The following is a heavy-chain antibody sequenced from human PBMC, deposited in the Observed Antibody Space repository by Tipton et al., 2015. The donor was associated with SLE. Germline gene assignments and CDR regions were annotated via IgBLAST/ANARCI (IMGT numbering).Heavy chain of an antibody. J-gene: IGHJ4*02. Sequence: QLVQSGAEVKKPGASVKVSCKASDYTFTTYDINWVRQAAGQGLEWMGWMNPNSGNTGYAQKFQGRLSMTRSTSISTAYMELSSLRYEDTAVYYCASGAVFGDSWGQGTLVTVSS. V-gene: IGHV1-8*02. CDR2: MNPNSGNT. CDR3: ASGAVFGDS. D-gene: IGHD3-3*01. CDR1: DYTFTTYD.